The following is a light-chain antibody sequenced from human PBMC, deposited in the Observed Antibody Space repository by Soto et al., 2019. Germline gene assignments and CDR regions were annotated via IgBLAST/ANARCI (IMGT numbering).Light chain of an antibody. Sequence: QSALTQPASVSGSPGQSIIISCTGTSSDVGGYNYVSWYQQHTGKAPKLMIYDVSNWPSGVSNRFSGSKSGNTASLTISGLQAEDEADYYCSSYTSSSTLVFGGGTKVTVL. CDR1: SSDVGGYNY. J-gene: IGLJ3*02. CDR3: SSYTSSSTLV. CDR2: DVS. V-gene: IGLV2-14*01.